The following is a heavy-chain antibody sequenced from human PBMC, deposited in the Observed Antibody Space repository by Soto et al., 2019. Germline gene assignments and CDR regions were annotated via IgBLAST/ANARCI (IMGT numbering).Heavy chain of an antibody. CDR3: AMAGIQLWLLLDY. J-gene: IGHJ4*02. D-gene: IGHD5-18*01. V-gene: IGHV3-30*03. Sequence: XGSLRLSCAASGFTFSSYGMHWVRQAPGKGLEWVAVISYDGSNKYYADSVKGRFAISRDNSKNTLYLQMNSLRAEDTAVYYCAMAGIQLWLLLDYWGQGTLVTVSS. CDR2: ISYDGSNK. CDR1: GFTFSSYG.